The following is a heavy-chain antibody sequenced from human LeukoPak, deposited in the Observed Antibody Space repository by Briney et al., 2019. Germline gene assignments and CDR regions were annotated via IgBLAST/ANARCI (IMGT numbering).Heavy chain of an antibody. D-gene: IGHD3-3*01. Sequence: EGSLRLSCAASGFTFSGSAMHWVRQASGKGLEWVGRIRSKANSYATAYAASVKGRFTISRDDSKNTAYLQMNSLKTEDTAVYYCTSNLYDFWSGYQRSDDYWGQGTLVTVSS. V-gene: IGHV3-73*01. CDR2: IRSKANSYAT. CDR1: GFTFSGSA. J-gene: IGHJ4*02. CDR3: TSNLYDFWSGYQRSDDY.